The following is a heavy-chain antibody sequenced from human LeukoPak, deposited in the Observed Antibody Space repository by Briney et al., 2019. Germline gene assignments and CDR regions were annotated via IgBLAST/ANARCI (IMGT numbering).Heavy chain of an antibody. CDR3: ARNRGGYYDFWSGYYPNWFDP. Sequence: PSETLSLTCTISGVPVTADYWSWIRQPPGKGLEWIGYIYHSGSTNYNPSLQSRVSMSLDRSKSQLSLSLTSVTAADTAVYFCARNRGGYYDFWSGYYPNWFDPWGQGILVTVSS. V-gene: IGHV4-59*02. D-gene: IGHD3-3*01. CDR1: GVPVTADY. CDR2: IYHSGST. J-gene: IGHJ5*02.